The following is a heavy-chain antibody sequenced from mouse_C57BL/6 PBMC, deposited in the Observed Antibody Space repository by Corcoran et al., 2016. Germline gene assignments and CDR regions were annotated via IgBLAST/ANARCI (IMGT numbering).Heavy chain of an antibody. J-gene: IGHJ2*01. Sequence: QVQLQQSGAALVKPGASVKISCKASGYAFSSYWMNWVKQRPGKGLEWIGQIYPGDGDTNYNGKFKGKATLTVDTSSSTAYMQLSSLTSEDSAVYYCARSGDSNYFDYWGQGTTLTVSS. V-gene: IGHV1-80*01. CDR1: GYAFSSYW. CDR3: ARSGDSNYFDY. CDR2: IYPGDGDT. D-gene: IGHD2-5*01.